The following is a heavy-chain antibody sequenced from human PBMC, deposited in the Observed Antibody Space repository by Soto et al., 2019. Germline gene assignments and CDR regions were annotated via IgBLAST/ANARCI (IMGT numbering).Heavy chain of an antibody. J-gene: IGHJ4*02. Sequence: GGSLRLSCAASGFTFSSYGMHWVRQAPGKGLEWVAVISYDGSNKYYADSVKGRFTISRDNSKNTLYLQMNSLRAEDTAVYYCAKAPYGDYIFDYCAQGNLVTVSS. D-gene: IGHD4-17*01. CDR3: AKAPYGDYIFDY. V-gene: IGHV3-30*18. CDR2: ISYDGSNK. CDR1: GFTFSSYG.